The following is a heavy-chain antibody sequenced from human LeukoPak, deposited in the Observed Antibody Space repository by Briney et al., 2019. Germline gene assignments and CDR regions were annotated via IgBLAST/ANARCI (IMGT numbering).Heavy chain of an antibody. CDR3: ARNGILGIAAAVDV. CDR2: INSDSNYI. Sequence: GGSLRLSCAASGFTFDDYGMNWVRQAPGKGLEWVSSINSDSNYIYYADSVKGRFTISRDVKNSVYLQMNSLRAEDTAVYYCARNGILGIAAAVDVWGKGTTVTVSS. CDR1: GFTFDDYG. J-gene: IGHJ6*04. V-gene: IGHV3-21*01. D-gene: IGHD6-13*01.